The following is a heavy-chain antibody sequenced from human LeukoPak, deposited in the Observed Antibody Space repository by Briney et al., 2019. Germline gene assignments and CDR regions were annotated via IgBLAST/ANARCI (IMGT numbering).Heavy chain of an antibody. CDR3: AKGQSYCYDSSGYAPFDY. CDR1: GFTFSSYG. J-gene: IGHJ4*02. V-gene: IGHV3-30*02. D-gene: IGHD3-22*01. CDR2: IRYDGSNK. Sequence: GSLRLSCAASGFTFSSYGMHWVRQAPGKGLEWVAFIRYDGSNKYYADSVKGRFTISRDNSKNTLYLQMNSLRAEDTAVYYCAKGQSYCYDSSGYAPFDYWGQGTLVTVSS.